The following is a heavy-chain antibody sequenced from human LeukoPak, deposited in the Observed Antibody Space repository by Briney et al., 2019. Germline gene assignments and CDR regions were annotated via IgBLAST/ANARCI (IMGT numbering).Heavy chain of an antibody. CDR3: ARDRTQQWLVRGQRGYYYYMDV. V-gene: IGHV3-53*01. CDR2: IYSDNT. Sequence: GGSLRLSCTVSGFTVSSNSMSWVRQAPGKGLEWVSFIYSDNTHYSDSVKGRFTIARDIAKNSLYLQMNSLRAEDTAVYYCARDRTQQWLVRGQRGYYYYMDVWGKGTTVTISS. D-gene: IGHD6-19*01. J-gene: IGHJ6*03. CDR1: GFTVSSNS.